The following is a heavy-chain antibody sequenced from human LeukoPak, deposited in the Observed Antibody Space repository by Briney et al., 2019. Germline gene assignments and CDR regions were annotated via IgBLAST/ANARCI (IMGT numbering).Heavy chain of an antibody. V-gene: IGHV3-48*04. Sequence: GGSLRLSCAASGFTFSSYAMNWVRQAPGKGLEWVSYISSSSSTIYYADSVKGRFTISRDNAKNSLYLQMNSLRAEDTAVYYCARDSLYYYDSSGYYVDYWGQGTLVTVSS. D-gene: IGHD3-22*01. J-gene: IGHJ4*02. CDR2: ISSSSSTI. CDR1: GFTFSSYA. CDR3: ARDSLYYYDSSGYYVDY.